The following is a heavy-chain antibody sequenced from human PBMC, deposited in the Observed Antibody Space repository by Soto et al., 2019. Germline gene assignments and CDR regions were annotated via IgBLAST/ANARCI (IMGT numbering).Heavy chain of an antibody. Sequence: PSETLSLTCAVYGGSFSGYYWSWIRQPPGKGLEWIGEINHSGSTNYNPSLKSRVTISVDTSKNQFSLKLSSVTAADTAVYYCARALRKGAFDIWGQGTMVTVS. CDR3: ARALRKGAFDI. V-gene: IGHV4-34*01. CDR1: GGSFSGYY. CDR2: INHSGST. D-gene: IGHD2-21*02. J-gene: IGHJ3*02.